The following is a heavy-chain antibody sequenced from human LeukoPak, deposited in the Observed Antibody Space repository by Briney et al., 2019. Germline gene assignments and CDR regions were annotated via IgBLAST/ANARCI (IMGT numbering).Heavy chain of an antibody. D-gene: IGHD3-10*01. V-gene: IGHV4-34*01. CDR1: GGSFSGYY. CDR3: ARHGKLYYYGSGSYYYYYYYMDV. J-gene: IGHJ6*03. CDR2: INHSGST. Sequence: SSETLSLTCAVYGGSFSGYYWSWIRQPPGKGLEWIGEINHSGSTNYNPSLKSRVTISVDTSKSQFSLKLSSVTAADTAVYYCARHGKLYYYGSGSYYYYYYYMDVWGKGTPVTVSS.